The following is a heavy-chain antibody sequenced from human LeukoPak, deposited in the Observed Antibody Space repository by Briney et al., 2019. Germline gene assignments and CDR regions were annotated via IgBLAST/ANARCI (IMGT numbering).Heavy chain of an antibody. Sequence: SETLSLTCAVYGGSFSGYYWSWIRQPPGKGLEWIGEINHSGSTNYNPSLKSRVTISVDTSKSQFSLKLTSVTAADTAVYYCATLDSSGYYYRFDYWGQGTLVTVSS. J-gene: IGHJ4*02. CDR2: INHSGST. CDR3: ATLDSSGYYYRFDY. D-gene: IGHD3-22*01. V-gene: IGHV4-34*01. CDR1: GGSFSGYY.